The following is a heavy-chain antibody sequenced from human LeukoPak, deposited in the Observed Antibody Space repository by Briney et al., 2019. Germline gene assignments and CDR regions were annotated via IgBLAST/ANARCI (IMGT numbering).Heavy chain of an antibody. Sequence: AGGSLRLSCAASGFAFSSYSMNWVRQAPGKGLEWVSYITSSSSAIYSADSVKGRFTISRDNAKNSLYLQMNSLRAEDTAVYYCARKSGSSGYPFDYWGQGTVVTVSS. CDR3: ARKSGSSGYPFDY. D-gene: IGHD3-22*01. J-gene: IGHJ4*02. CDR1: GFAFSSYS. CDR2: ITSSSSAI. V-gene: IGHV3-48*01.